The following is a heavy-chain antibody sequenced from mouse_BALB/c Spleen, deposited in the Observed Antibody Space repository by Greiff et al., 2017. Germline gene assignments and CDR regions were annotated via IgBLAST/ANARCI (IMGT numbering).Heavy chain of an antibody. CDR3: ARGGGGNFYY. V-gene: IGHV5-6-3*01. J-gene: IGHJ2*01. CDR2: INSNGGST. CDR1: GFTFSSYG. Sequence: EVMLVESGGGLVQPGGSLKLSCAASGFTFSSYGMSWVRQTPDKRLELVATINSNGGSTYYPASVKGRFTISRDNAKNTLYLQMSSLKSEDTAMYYCARGGGGNFYYGGQGTTLTVSS. D-gene: IGHD2-1*01.